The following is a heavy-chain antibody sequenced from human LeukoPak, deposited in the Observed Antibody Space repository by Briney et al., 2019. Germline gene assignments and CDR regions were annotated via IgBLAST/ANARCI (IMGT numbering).Heavy chain of an antibody. J-gene: IGHJ4*02. CDR2: IKRDGTEK. Sequence: GGSLRLSCAASGFTFSSYWMSWVRQAPGKGREWVANIKRDGTEKYYVDSVKGRFTISRDNAKNSLYLQMNSLRAEDTAVYYCTRESGNFDYWGQGTLVTVSS. D-gene: IGHD3-10*01. V-gene: IGHV3-7*01. CDR1: GFTFSSYW. CDR3: TRESGNFDY.